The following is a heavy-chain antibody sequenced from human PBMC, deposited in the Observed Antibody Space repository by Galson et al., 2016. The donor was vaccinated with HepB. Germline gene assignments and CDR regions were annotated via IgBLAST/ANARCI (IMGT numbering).Heavy chain of an antibody. J-gene: IGHJ6*02. CDR3: ARDREVPSWSVFSFDFSYYGMDV. CDR2: ISSTSTYT. D-gene: IGHD3-3*01. V-gene: IGHV3-11*06. Sequence: SLRLSCSASGFSFSNYYMTWIRKAPGKGLEWISYISSTSTYTNYADSVKGRFTISRDNVKNSLYLQMNSLRAEDTAVYYCARDREVPSWSVFSFDFSYYGMDVWGQGTTLTVSS. CDR1: GFSFSNYY.